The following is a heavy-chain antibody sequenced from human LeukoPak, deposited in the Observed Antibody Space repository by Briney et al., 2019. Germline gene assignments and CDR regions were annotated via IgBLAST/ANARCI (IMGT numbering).Heavy chain of an antibody. CDR1: GSSFTSYW. V-gene: IGHV5-51*01. D-gene: IGHD3-22*01. CDR3: ARLDDSSGYGFDY. J-gene: IGHJ4*02. CDR2: IYPGDSDT. Sequence: GESLQISCKGSGSSFTSYWIGWVRPLPGKGLEWMGIIYPGDSDTRYSPSFQGQVTISADKSISTAYLQWSSLKASDTAMYYCARLDDSSGYGFDYWGQGTLVTVSS.